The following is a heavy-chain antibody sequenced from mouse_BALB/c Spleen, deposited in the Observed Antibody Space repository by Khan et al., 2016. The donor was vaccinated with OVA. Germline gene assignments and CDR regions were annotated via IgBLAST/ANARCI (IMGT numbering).Heavy chain of an antibody. CDR3: ARGGFAY. CDR2: IGSGACSI. Sequence: EVELVESGGGLVQPGGSRKLSCAASGFTFIDYGMAWVRQTPGKGREWIAFIGSGACSIYYADTVKGRFTITREKAKNTLYLEMSSLTSDDTAMYYCARGGFAYWGQGTLVTVSA. J-gene: IGHJ3*01. CDR1: GFTFIDYG. V-gene: IGHV5-15*02.